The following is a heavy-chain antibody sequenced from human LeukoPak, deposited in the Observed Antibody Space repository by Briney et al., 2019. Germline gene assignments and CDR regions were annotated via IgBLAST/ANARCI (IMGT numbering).Heavy chain of an antibody. CDR3: ARRLLLWFGETSYYFDY. Sequence: SETLSLTCAVYGGSFSGYYWSWIRQPPGKGLEWIGEINHSGSTNYNPSLKSRVTISVDTSKNQFSLKLSSVTAADTAVYYCARRLLLWFGETSYYFDYWGQGTLVTVSS. CDR2: INHSGST. J-gene: IGHJ4*02. V-gene: IGHV4-34*01. CDR1: GGSFSGYY. D-gene: IGHD3-10*01.